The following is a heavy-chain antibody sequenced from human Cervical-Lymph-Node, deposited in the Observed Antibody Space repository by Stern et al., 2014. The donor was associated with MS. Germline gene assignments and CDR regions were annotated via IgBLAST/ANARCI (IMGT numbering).Heavy chain of an antibody. CDR1: GFTFSRYG. V-gene: IGHV3-33*01. CDR3: ARGTHDLGY. J-gene: IGHJ4*02. CDR2: IWYDGSNK. Sequence: VQLVESGGGVVQPGRSLRLSCEASGFTFSRYGMHWVRQAPGKGMEWVAVIWYDGSNKYYADSVKGRFTISRDNSKNTLYLQMNSLRAEDTAVYYCARGTHDLGYWGQGTLVTVSS. D-gene: IGHD3-16*01.